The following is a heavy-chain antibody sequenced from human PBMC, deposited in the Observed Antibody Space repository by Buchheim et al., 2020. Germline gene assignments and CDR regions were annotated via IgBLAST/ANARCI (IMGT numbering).Heavy chain of an antibody. Sequence: EVQLVESGGGLVQPGGSLRLSCAASGFIINDSWMYWVRQAPGKGLVWVSQIDSDGGTTTYAESVKGRFTISRDNAKNTLSLKMNGLRVEDTAVYYCARGGFQHALDVWGQGTT. V-gene: IGHV3-74*03. CDR1: GFIINDSW. CDR3: ARGGFQHALDV. CDR2: IDSDGGTT. J-gene: IGHJ6*02.